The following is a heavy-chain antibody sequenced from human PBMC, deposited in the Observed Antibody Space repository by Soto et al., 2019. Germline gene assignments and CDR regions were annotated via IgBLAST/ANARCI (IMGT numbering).Heavy chain of an antibody. J-gene: IGHJ5*02. Sequence: SETLSLTCTVSGDSVNSGTYYWSWIRQPPGKGLDWIGYIYNSGTTKYSPSLKSRVTITKDTSKNQVVLTMTNMDPVDTATYYCAHSVSARPPQYPWFDPWGQGTLVTVSS. CDR3: AHSVSARPPQYPWFDP. CDR1: GDSVNSGTYY. V-gene: IGHV4-61*01. D-gene: IGHD6-6*01. CDR2: IYNSGTT.